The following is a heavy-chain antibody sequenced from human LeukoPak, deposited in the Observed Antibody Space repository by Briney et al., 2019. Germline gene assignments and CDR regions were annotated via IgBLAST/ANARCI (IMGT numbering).Heavy chain of an antibody. J-gene: IGHJ4*02. CDR2: IFYSGST. CDR1: IDSISSYY. V-gene: IGHV4-59*01. D-gene: IGHD1-1*01. CDR3: AGSYNWSDDFDY. Sequence: SQTLSLTCTVSIDSISSYYWSWIRQPPGKGLEWVGYIFYSGSTNYNPSLKSRVTISVDTSKNQLSLKLNSVTAADTAVYYCAGSYNWSDDFDYWGPGTLVTVSS.